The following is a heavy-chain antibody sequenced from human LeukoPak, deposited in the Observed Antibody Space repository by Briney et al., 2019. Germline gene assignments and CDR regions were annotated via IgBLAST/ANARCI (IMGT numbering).Heavy chain of an antibody. CDR2: IYYSGST. CDR1: GGSISSSSYY. D-gene: IGHD3-9*01. J-gene: IGHJ4*02. Sequence: SETLSLTCTVSGGSISSSSYYWGWIRLPPGKGLEWIGSIYYSGSTYYNPSLKSRVTISVDTSKDQFSLKLTSVTAADTGVFYCARMELRYFDWSYHGYNFDYWGQGARVTVSS. V-gene: IGHV4-39*01. CDR3: ARMELRYFDWSYHGYNFDY.